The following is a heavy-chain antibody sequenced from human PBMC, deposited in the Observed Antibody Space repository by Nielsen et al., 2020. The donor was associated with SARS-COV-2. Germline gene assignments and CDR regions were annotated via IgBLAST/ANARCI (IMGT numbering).Heavy chain of an antibody. J-gene: IGHJ4*02. CDR1: GGSISSYY. D-gene: IGHD4-23*01. Sequence: GSLRLSCTVSGGSISSYYWSWIRQPPGKGLEWIGYIYYSGSTNYNPSLKSRVTISVDTSKNQFSLKLSSVTAADTAVYYCASLGGNSVYWGQGTLVTVSS. CDR2: IYYSGST. CDR3: ASLGGNSVY. V-gene: IGHV4-59*08.